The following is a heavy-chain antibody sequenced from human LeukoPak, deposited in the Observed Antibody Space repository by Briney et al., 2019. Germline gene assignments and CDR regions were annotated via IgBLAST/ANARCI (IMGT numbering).Heavy chain of an antibody. CDR2: ISVYNGGT. D-gene: IGHD6-19*01. J-gene: IGHJ4*02. CDR1: GYTFSSYG. V-gene: IGHV1-18*01. Sequence: GSVKVSCKASGYTFSSYGITWVRQAPGQGLEWMGWISVYNGGTNYAQKVQSRVTMTTDTSTTTAYMELRSLRPDDTAVYYCARAGTSGWQPFDYWGQGTLVS. CDR3: ARAGTSGWQPFDY.